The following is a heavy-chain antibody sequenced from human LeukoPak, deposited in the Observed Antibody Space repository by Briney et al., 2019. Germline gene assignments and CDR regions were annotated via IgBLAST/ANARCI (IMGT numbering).Heavy chain of an antibody. Sequence: PGGSLRLSCTASEFTVSSNYMLWVRQAPGKGLEWVSLIFSNGDTHYADSVKGRFTISRDSSKNMVYLQMNSLRVGDTGMYYCTRDQMNYGGQGTLVTVSS. CDR2: IFSNGDT. D-gene: IGHD5-24*01. J-gene: IGHJ4*02. V-gene: IGHV3-53*01. CDR3: TRDQMNY. CDR1: EFTVSSNY.